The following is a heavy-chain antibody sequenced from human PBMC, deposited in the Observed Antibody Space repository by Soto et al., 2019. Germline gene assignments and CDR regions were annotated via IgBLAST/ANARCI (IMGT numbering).Heavy chain of an antibody. V-gene: IGHV1-69*12. CDR2: IIPIFGTA. CDR3: AENPENYYYGMDV. J-gene: IGHJ6*02. Sequence: QVQLVQSGAEVKKPGSSVKVSCKASGGTFSSYAISWVRQAPGQGLEWMGGIIPIFGTADYAQKFQGRVTLTADESTSTAYVELSSLRSEDTAVYYCAENPENYYYGMDVWGQGTTVTVSS. CDR1: GGTFSSYA.